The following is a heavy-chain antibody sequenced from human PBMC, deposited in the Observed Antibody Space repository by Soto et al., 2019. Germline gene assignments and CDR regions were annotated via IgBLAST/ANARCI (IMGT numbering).Heavy chain of an antibody. Sequence: PSETLSLTCGLSGSFPVGCLSTYFWTWIRQPPGKGLEWIGEINHSGSPNYSPSLRGRVTISLDTSKKQFSLNLGSVAAADTAVYFCARGRFSQWSQHYYGLDVWGQGTTVTVSS. CDR3: ARGRFSQWSQHYYGLDV. CDR2: INHSGSP. CDR1: GSFPVGCLSTYF. J-gene: IGHJ6*02. V-gene: IGHV4-34*01. D-gene: IGHD3-3*01.